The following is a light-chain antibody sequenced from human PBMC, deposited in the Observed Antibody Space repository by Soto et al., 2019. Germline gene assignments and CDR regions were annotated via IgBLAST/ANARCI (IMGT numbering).Light chain of an antibody. CDR3: ISYTTTSTYV. CDR2: EVN. Sequence: QSALTQPASVSGSPGQSITISCTGTASDVGVYNYVSWYQQHPGKAPKLMIYEVNNRPSGVSNRFSGSKSGNTASLTISGLQAEDEADYYCISYTTTSTYVFGTGTKVTVL. J-gene: IGLJ1*01. CDR1: ASDVGVYNY. V-gene: IGLV2-14*01.